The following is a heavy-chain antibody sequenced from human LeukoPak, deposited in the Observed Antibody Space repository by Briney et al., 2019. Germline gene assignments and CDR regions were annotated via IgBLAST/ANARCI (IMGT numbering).Heavy chain of an antibody. CDR3: ANALGAHYFDY. CDR1: GFTFSSYW. V-gene: IGHV3-7*05. J-gene: IGHJ4*02. CDR2: IKQDGSET. Sequence: GGSLRLSCAASGFTFSSYWMIWVRQAPGKGLEWVANIKQDGSETYYVDSVRGRFSISRDDARNSVYLQMNSLRAEDTAVYYCANALGAHYFDYWGQGTLVTVSS. D-gene: IGHD1-26*01.